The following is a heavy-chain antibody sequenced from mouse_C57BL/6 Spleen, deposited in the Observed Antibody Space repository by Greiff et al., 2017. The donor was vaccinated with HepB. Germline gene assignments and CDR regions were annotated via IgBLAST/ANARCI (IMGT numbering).Heavy chain of an antibody. D-gene: IGHD3-2*02. CDR1: GYTFTSYW. Sequence: QVQLQQPGAELVRPGTSVKLSCKASGYTFTSYWMHWVKQRPGQGLEWIGVIDPSDSYTNYNQKFKGKATLTVDTSSSTAYMQLSSLTSEDSAVYYCASRGSGPYAMDYWGQGTSVTVSS. V-gene: IGHV1-59*01. J-gene: IGHJ4*01. CDR2: IDPSDSYT. CDR3: ASRGSGPYAMDY.